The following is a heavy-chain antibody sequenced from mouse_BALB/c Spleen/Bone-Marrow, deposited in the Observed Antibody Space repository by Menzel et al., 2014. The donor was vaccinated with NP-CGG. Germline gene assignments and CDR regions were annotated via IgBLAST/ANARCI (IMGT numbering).Heavy chain of an antibody. Sequence: EVKLQESGAELVKPGASVKLSCTASGFNIKDTYIHWVKQRPEQGLEWIGRIDPANGNTKYDPKFQGKATITADTSSNTAYLQLSSLTSKDTAVYYCARYYYYAMDYWGQGTSVTVSS. J-gene: IGHJ4*01. CDR2: IDPANGNT. CDR3: ARYYYYAMDY. CDR1: GFNIKDTY. V-gene: IGHV14-3*02.